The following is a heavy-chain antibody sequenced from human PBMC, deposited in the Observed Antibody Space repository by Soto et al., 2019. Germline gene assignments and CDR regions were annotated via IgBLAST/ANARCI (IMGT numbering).Heavy chain of an antibody. CDR2: IVPNVGTV. Sequence: QMQLVQSGAEVKKPGSSVNVSCKASGGTLSSFINYPINWVRQAPGQGLEWMGGIVPNVGTVNYAQKFQGRVTITADKSTGTAYMEVSSLRSEDTALYYCARLYTIGFLRYFDNWGQGTLVTVSS. CDR3: ARLYTIGFLRYFDN. CDR1: GGTLSSFINYP. J-gene: IGHJ4*02. D-gene: IGHD3-3*01. V-gene: IGHV1-69*06.